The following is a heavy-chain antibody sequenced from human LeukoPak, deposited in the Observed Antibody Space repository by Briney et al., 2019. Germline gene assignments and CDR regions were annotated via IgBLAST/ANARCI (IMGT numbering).Heavy chain of an antibody. D-gene: IGHD1-26*01. CDR1: GGSISSYY. CDR3: ARLSGNGFDM. J-gene: IGHJ3*02. Sequence: SETLSLTCTVSGGSISSYYWSWIRQPPGKGLEWIGYIYYSGSTNCNPSVKSRVAMSVDTSKKQFSLKLSSLTAADTAVYYCARLSGNGFDMWGQGTTVTVSS. V-gene: IGHV4-59*01. CDR2: IYYSGST.